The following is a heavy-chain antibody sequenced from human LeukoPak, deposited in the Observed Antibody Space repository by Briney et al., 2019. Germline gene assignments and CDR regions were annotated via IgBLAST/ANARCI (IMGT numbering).Heavy chain of an antibody. CDR1: GFTFSSYW. CDR3: VRDWDHFDFDS. D-gene: IGHD3-9*01. J-gene: IGHJ5*01. V-gene: IGHV3-74*01. Sequence: GGSLRLSCAASGFTFSSYWMHWVRQAPGRGLVWVSRIKGDGSHTIYADSVKGRFTISRDNAKNTLYLQMKSLRAEDTAVYYCVRDWDHFDFDSWGQGTLVTVSS. CDR2: IKGDGSHT.